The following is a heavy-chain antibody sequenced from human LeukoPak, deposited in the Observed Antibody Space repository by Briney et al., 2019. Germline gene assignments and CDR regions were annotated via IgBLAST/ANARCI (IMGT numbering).Heavy chain of an antibody. Sequence: SVKVSCKASGGTFSSYAISWVQQAPGQGLEWMGGIIPIFGTANYAQKFQGRVTITADESTSTAYMELSSLRSEDTAVYYCAREGEQQLVPYFDYWGQGTLVTVSS. CDR2: IIPIFGTA. V-gene: IGHV1-69*01. J-gene: IGHJ4*02. CDR1: GGTFSSYA. D-gene: IGHD6-13*01. CDR3: AREGEQQLVPYFDY.